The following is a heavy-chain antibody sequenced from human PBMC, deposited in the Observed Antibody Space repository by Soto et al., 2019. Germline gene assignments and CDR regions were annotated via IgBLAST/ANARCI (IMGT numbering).Heavy chain of an antibody. D-gene: IGHD3-9*01. J-gene: IGHJ4*02. Sequence: QVQLVQSGAEVKKPGSSVKVSCKASVGTFSSYAISWVRQAPGQGLEWMGGIIPIFGTANFAQKLQGRVTITEDESTSTAYMELSSLRSEDTDVYYCGRAIRYFDSYCVDYWGQGTLVTVSS. CDR2: IIPIFGTA. CDR3: GRAIRYFDSYCVDY. CDR1: VGTFSSYA. V-gene: IGHV1-69*01.